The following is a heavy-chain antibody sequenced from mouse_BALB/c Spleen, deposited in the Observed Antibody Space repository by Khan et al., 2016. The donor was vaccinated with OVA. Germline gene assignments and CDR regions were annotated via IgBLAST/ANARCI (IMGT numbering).Heavy chain of an antibody. CDR1: GYSFTGYF. CDR2: INPHIGET. J-gene: IGHJ2*01. CDR3: ARKNGSDFDY. D-gene: IGHD1-1*01. Sequence: VQLKESGPELVKPGASVKISCKASGYSFTGYFMNWVMQSHGKSLEWIGRINPHIGETFYNQKFKGKATLTVDESSSTVYMELRSLASEDSAVYYGARKNGSDFDYWGKGTTLTVSS. V-gene: IGHV1-20*02.